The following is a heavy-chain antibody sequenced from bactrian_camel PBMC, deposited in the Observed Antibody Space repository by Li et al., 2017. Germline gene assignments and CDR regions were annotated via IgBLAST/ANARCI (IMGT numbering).Heavy chain of an antibody. CDR1: GSAYISGTAR. CDR3: AADLGWCGSRPLQREFRN. Sequence: QLVESGGGPVNAGGSLTLSCAASGSAYISGTARLGWFRQVPGKEREGVAAIAPASGMTFYSDSVKGRFTISHVNANSSLILQMNSLKPEDTAVYYCAADLGWCGSRPLQREFRNWGRGTQVTVS. D-gene: IGHD2*01. J-gene: IGHJ4*01. CDR2: IAPASGMT. V-gene: IGHV3-3*01.